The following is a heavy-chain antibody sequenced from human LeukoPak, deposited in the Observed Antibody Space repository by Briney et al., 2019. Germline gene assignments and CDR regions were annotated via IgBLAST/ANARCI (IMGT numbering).Heavy chain of an antibody. V-gene: IGHV1-24*01. D-gene: IGHD4-23*01. CDR1: GYTLTELS. CDR3: ATNLATVVTPTYY. J-gene: IGHJ4*02. Sequence: ASVKVSCKVSGYTLTELSIHWVRQAPGEGLEGMGGFDPEDGETIYPQKFQGRVTMTEDTSTDTAYMELSSLTSEDTAMYFCATNLATVVTPTYYWGQGTLVTVSS. CDR2: FDPEDGET.